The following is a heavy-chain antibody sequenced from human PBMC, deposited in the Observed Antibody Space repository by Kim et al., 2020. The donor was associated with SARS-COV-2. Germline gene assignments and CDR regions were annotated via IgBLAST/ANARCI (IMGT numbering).Heavy chain of an antibody. CDR3: ARVDASGLNVVRGVTPWFDY. V-gene: IGHV3-30*04. CDR1: GFTFSTYA. Sequence: GGSLRLSCAASGFTFSTYAMHWVRQAPGKGLEWVAVISYDGSNKNYADSVKGRFTTSRDNSKNTLYLQMNSLRAEDTAVYYCARVDASGLNVVRGVTPWFDYWGQGTLVTVSS. CDR2: ISYDGSNK. J-gene: IGHJ4*02. D-gene: IGHD3-10*01.